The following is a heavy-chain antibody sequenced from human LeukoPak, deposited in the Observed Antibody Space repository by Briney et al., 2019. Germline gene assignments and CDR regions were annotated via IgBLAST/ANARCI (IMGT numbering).Heavy chain of an antibody. J-gene: IGHJ3*02. V-gene: IGHV1-69*04. CDR2: IIPILGIA. CDR1: GGTFSSYA. CDR3: ARDPPVDCGGDCYNPEAFDI. Sequence: SVKVSCKASGGTFSSYAISWVRQAPGQGLEWMGRIIPILGIANYAQKFQGRVTITADKSTSTAYMELSSLRSEDTAVYYCARDPPVDCGGDCYNPEAFDIWGQGTMVTVSS. D-gene: IGHD2-21*02.